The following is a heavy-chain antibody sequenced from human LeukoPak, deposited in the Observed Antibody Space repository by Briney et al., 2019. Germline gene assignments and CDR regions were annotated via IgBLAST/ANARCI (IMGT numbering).Heavy chain of an antibody. Sequence: SETLSLTCTVSGGSISSYYWSWIRQPPGKGLEWIGYIYYSGSTNYNPSLKSRVTISVDTSKNQFSLKLSSVTAADTAVYYCAGDLAAAGIRNWFDPWGQGTLVTVSS. CDR3: AGDLAAAGIRNWFDP. D-gene: IGHD6-13*01. V-gene: IGHV4-59*12. J-gene: IGHJ5*02. CDR1: GGSISSYY. CDR2: IYYSGST.